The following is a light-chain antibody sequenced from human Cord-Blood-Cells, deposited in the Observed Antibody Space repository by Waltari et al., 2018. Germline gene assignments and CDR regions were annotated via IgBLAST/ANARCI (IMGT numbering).Light chain of an antibody. Sequence: TQSPSSLSASVGDRVTITCRASQSISSYLNWYQQKPGKAPKLLIYAASSLQSGVPSRLSGSGSGTDFTLTISSLQPEDFATYYCQQSYSTPYTFGQGTKLEIK. V-gene: IGKV1-39*01. CDR2: AAS. J-gene: IGKJ2*01. CDR1: QSISSY. CDR3: QQSYSTPYT.